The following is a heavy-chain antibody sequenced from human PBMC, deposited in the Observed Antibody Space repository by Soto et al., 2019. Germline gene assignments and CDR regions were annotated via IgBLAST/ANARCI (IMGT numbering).Heavy chain of an antibody. J-gene: IGHJ6*02. D-gene: IGHD3-3*01. CDR3: AKAVDFWSGYYTWQYYYYYGMDV. Sequence: HPGGSLRLSCAASGFTFSSYAMSWVRRAPGKGLEWVSAISGSGGSTYYADSVKGRFTISRDNSKNTLYLQMNSLRAEDTAVYYCAKAVDFWSGYYTWQYYYYYGMDVWGQGTTVTVSS. V-gene: IGHV3-23*01. CDR2: ISGSGGST. CDR1: GFTFSSYA.